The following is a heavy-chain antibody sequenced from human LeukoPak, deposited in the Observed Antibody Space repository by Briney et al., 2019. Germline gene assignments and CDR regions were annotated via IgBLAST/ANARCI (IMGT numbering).Heavy chain of an antibody. CDR2: IIAIFGTA. V-gene: IGHV1-69*05. CDR1: GGTFSSYA. CDR3: ARAAASYYDSSGYRDYYYYMDV. J-gene: IGHJ6*03. D-gene: IGHD3-22*01. Sequence: SVKVSCKASGGTFSSYAISWVRQAPGQGLEWMGRIIAIFGTANYAQKFQGRVTITTDESTSTAYMELSSLRSEDTAVYYCARAAASYYDSSGYRDYYYYMDVWGKGTTVTVSS.